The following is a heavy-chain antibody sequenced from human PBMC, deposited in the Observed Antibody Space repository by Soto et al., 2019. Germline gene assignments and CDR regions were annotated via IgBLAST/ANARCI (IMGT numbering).Heavy chain of an antibody. V-gene: IGHV3-48*03. CDR3: ARNPVNYGDYENGYYYGMDV. CDR1: GFTFSSYE. Sequence: VGSLRLSCAASGFTFSSYEMNWVRQAPGKGLEWVSYISSSGSTIHYADSVKGRFTISRDDAKNSLYLQMNSLRAEDTAVYYCARNPVNYGDYENGYYYGMDVWGQGTTVTVSS. CDR2: ISSSGSTI. J-gene: IGHJ6*02. D-gene: IGHD4-17*01.